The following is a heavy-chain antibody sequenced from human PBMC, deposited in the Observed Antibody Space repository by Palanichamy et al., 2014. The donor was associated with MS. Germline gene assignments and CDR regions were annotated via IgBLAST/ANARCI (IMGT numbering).Heavy chain of an antibody. Sequence: QVQLVESGGGVVQPGRSLRLSYAASGFTFSSYGMHWVRQAPGKGLEWVAVISYDGSNKYYADSVKGRFTISRDNSKNTLYLQMNSLRAEDTAVYYCAKGLWFGELLSWGQGTLVTVSS. CDR2: ISYDGSNK. CDR1: GFTFSSYG. J-gene: IGHJ4*02. V-gene: IGHV3-30*18. CDR3: AKGLWFGELLS. D-gene: IGHD3-10*01.